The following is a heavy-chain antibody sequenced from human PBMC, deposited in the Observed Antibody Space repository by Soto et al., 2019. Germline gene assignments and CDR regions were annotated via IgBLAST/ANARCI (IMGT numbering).Heavy chain of an antibody. CDR1: GDSISRGDSA. Sequence: QVQLHESGPGLVKPSQTLSLTCTVSGDSISRGDSAWSWIRQSPGEGLEWIGPIYNGGSTYNNPSLNSRLSISVDVSKNQFSLQLSSVTAADTALYYCARGPSGDKVDYWGQGTLVTVSS. D-gene: IGHD7-27*01. V-gene: IGHV4-30-4*01. CDR3: ARGPSGDKVDY. J-gene: IGHJ4*02. CDR2: IYNGGST.